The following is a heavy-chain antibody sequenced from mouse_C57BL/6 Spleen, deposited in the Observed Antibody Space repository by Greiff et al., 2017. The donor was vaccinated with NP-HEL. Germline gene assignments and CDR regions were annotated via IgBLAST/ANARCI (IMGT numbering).Heavy chain of an antibody. D-gene: IGHD2-10*01. CDR2: INPGSGGT. V-gene: IGHV1-54*01. Sequence: QVQLQQSGAELVRPGTSVKVSCKASGYAFTNYLIEWVKQRPGRGLEWIGVINPGSGGTNYHEKFKGKATLTADKSSSTAYMQLGSLTSEDSAGYFCAGAYSYRFAYWGQGTLVTVSA. CDR3: AGAYSYRFAY. J-gene: IGHJ3*01. CDR1: GYAFTNYL.